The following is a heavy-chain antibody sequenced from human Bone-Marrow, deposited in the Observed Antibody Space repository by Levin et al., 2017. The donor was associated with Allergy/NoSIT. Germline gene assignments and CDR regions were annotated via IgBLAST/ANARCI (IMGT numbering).Heavy chain of an antibody. CDR1: GFTFSSYA. D-gene: IGHD6-19*01. CDR3: AKLIETAQNPHSGWSYFDY. Sequence: GESLKISCAASGFTFSSYAMSWVRQAPGKGLEWVSAISGSGGSTYYADSVKGRFTISRDNSKNTLYLQMNSLRAEDTAVYYCAKLIETAQNPHSGWSYFDYWGQGTLVTVSS. CDR2: ISGSGGST. V-gene: IGHV3-23*01. J-gene: IGHJ4*02.